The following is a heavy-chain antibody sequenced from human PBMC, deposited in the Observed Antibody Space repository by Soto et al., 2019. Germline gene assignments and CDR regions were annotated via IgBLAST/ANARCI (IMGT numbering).Heavy chain of an antibody. CDR2: INPSGST. CDR1: GGSFSGYY. V-gene: IGHV4-34*01. CDR3: ARPLYGMDV. J-gene: IGHJ6*02. Sequence: QVQLQQWGAGLLKPSETLSLTCAVYGGSFSGYYWSWIRQPPGKGLERNGEINPSGSTNYNPSLRXRXTXSVDTSRNQFALKMSSVTAADTAGYYCARPLYGMDVWGQGTTVTVSS.